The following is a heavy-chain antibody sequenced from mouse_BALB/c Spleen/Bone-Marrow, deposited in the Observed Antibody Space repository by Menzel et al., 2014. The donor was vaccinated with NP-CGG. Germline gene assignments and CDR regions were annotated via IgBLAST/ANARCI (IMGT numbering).Heavy chain of an antibody. CDR1: GYTFTSYF. V-gene: IGHV1S56*01. CDR3: ARWVVGRDYAMDY. D-gene: IGHD1-1*01. CDR2: IYPGNVNT. J-gene: IGHJ4*01. Sequence: VQLQQSGPELVKPGASVRISCKASGYTFTSYFLHWVKQRPGQGLEWIGWIYPGNVNTKYNEKFKGKATLTADKSSSTAYMQLSSLTSEASAVYLCARWVVGRDYAMDYWGQGTSVTVSS.